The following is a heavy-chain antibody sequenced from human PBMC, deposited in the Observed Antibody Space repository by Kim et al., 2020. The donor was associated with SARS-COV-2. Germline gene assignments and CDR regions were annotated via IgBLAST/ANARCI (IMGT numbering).Heavy chain of an antibody. Sequence: SVKVSCKASGGTFSSYAISWVRQAPGQGLEWMGGIIPIFGTANYAQKFQGRVTITADESTSTAYMELSSLRSEDTAVYYCARDRLLTTVVIDRVSYFDLWGRGTLVTVSS. J-gene: IGHJ2*01. CDR1: GGTFSSYA. CDR3: ARDRLLTTVVIDRVSYFDL. V-gene: IGHV1-69*13. CDR2: IIPIFGTA. D-gene: IGHD4-17*01.